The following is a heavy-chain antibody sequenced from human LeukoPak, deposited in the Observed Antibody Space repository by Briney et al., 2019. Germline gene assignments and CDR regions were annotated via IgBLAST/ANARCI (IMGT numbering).Heavy chain of an antibody. J-gene: IGHJ4*02. CDR2: IYYSGST. CDR1: GGSISSYY. V-gene: IGHV4-59*01. CDR3: ARVLWELPVVDY. Sequence: SETLSLTCTVSGGSISSYYCSWIRQPPGKGLEWIGYIYYSGSTNYNPSLKSPVTISVDTSKNQFSLKLSSVTAADTAVYYCARVLWELPVVDYSGQGTLVTVSS. D-gene: IGHD1-26*01.